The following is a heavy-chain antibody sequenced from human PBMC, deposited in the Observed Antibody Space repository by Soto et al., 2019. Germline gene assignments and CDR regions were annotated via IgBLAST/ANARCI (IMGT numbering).Heavy chain of an antibody. CDR3: ARGLPYNWKSSTPSDD. V-gene: IGHV1-18*01. CDR1: GYTFTSYG. J-gene: IGHJ4*02. CDR2: ISAYNGNT. Sequence: ASVKVSCKASGYTFTSYGISWVRQAPGQGLEWMGWISAYNGNTNYAQKLQGRVTMTTDTSTSTAYMELRSLRSDDTAVYYCARGLPYNWKSSTPSDDWGQGTLVTGSS. D-gene: IGHD1-20*01.